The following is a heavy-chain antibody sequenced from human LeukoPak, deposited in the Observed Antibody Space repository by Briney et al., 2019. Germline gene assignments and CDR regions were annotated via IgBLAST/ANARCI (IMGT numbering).Heavy chain of an antibody. CDR1: GFTFSSYG. J-gene: IGHJ4*02. Sequence: GGSLRLSCAASGFTFSSYGMSWVRQAPGKGLEWVSAISGSGGSTYYADSVKGRFTISRDNSKNTLYLQMNSLRAEDTAVYYCAKDLLLWFGELSVWGQGTLVTVSS. D-gene: IGHD3-10*01. V-gene: IGHV3-23*01. CDR3: AKDLLLWFGELSV. CDR2: ISGSGGST.